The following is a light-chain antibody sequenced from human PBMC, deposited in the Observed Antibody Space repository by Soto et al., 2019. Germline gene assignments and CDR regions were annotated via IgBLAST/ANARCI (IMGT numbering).Light chain of an antibody. CDR3: ATWDGGLSGPFV. J-gene: IGLJ1*01. CDR1: NSNIGSDI. CDR2: TTN. V-gene: IGLV1-44*01. Sequence: QSVLSQPPSTSGTPGQSVTISCSGSNSNIGSDIVNCYQLLPGAAPEVLINTTNQRPSGVPERFSGSKSGTSASLAISGLQSEDEANSSCATWDGGLSGPFVFGTGTKLTVL.